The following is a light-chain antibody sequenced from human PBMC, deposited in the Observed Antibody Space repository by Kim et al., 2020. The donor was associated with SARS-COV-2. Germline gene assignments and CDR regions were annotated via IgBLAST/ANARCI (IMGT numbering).Light chain of an antibody. CDR1: SSNIGSNN. CDR3: AVWDDSLKQGV. J-gene: IGLJ3*02. V-gene: IGLV1-44*01. Sequence: ELIQPPSASGTPGQRVTISCSGSSSNIGSNNVVWYQQLPGAAPNLLIYSNNQRPSGIPDRFSGSRSGTSASLAISGLQSGDEADYYCAVWDDSLKQGVFGGGTQLTVL. CDR2: SNN.